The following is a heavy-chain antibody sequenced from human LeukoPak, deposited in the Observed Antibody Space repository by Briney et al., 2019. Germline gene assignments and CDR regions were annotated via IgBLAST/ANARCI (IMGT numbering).Heavy chain of an antibody. CDR2: IYYSGST. V-gene: IGHV4-59*01. Sequence: SETLSLTCTVSGGSISSYYWSWIRQPPGKGLEWVAYIYYSGSTNYNPSLKSRVTISVDTSKTQFSLKLSSVTAADAAVYYCARGGRFLEWLLEFDPWGQGTLVTVSS. CDR1: GGSISSYY. D-gene: IGHD3-3*01. CDR3: ARGGRFLEWLLEFDP. J-gene: IGHJ5*02.